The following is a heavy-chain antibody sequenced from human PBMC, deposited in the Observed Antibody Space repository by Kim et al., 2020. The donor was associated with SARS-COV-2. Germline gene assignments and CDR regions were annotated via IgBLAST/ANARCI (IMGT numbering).Heavy chain of an antibody. V-gene: IGHV1-18*01. D-gene: IGHD6-19*01. Sequence: QKLQGRVTMTTDTSTSTAYMELRSLRSDDTAVYYCARDRISIAVARYFDYWGQGTLVTVSS. CDR3: ARDRISIAVARYFDY. J-gene: IGHJ4*02.